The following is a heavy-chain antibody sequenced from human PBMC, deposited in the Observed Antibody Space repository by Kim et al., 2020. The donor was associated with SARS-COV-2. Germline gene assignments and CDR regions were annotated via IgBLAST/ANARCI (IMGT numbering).Heavy chain of an antibody. V-gene: IGHV4-34*01. CDR3: ARSRSSGWFFDY. Sequence: NYNPSLKSRVTRSVDTSKNQFSLKLSSVTAADTAVYYCARSRSSGWFFDYWGQGTLVTVSS. D-gene: IGHD6-19*01. J-gene: IGHJ4*02.